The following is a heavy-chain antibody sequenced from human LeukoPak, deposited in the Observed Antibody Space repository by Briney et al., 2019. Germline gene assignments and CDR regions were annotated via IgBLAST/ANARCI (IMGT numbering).Heavy chain of an antibody. Sequence: GGSLRLSCAASGFTVSSNSMTWVRQAPGKGLEWVSLIKSDGRTYYADFVKGRFTISRDNSKNTLYLQMNSLRAEDTAVYYCASVPFSSGFHYWGQGTLVTVSS. J-gene: IGHJ4*02. CDR1: GFTVSSNS. CDR2: IKSDGRT. D-gene: IGHD3-22*01. V-gene: IGHV3-53*01. CDR3: ASVPFSSGFHY.